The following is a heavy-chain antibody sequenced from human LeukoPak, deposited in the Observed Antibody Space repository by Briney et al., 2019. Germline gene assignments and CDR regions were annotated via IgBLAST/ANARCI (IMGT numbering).Heavy chain of an antibody. CDR1: GFAFNTYA. CDR2: ISDTGTRT. D-gene: IGHD3-22*01. Sequence: GGSLRPSCAASGFAFNTYALSWVRQAPGKGPEWVSGISDTGTRTYYADSVRGRFATSRDNSKSTLFLQMNSLRAEDTAVYYCAKYYFDNRGNYYFFHYGLDVWGQGTTVTVSS. CDR3: AKYYFDNRGNYYFFHYGLDV. V-gene: IGHV3-23*01. J-gene: IGHJ6*02.